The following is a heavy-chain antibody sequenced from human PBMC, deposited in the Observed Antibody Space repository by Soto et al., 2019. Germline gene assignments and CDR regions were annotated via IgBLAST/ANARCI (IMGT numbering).Heavy chain of an antibody. V-gene: IGHV4-39*01. J-gene: IGHJ5*02. CDR3: ASFVDTARDPQSQNWFDP. CDR2: IYYSGST. D-gene: IGHD5-18*01. CDR1: GGSISSSSYY. Sequence: SETLSLTCTVSGGSISSSSYYWGWIRQPPGKGLEWIGSIYYSGSTYYNPSLKSRVTISVDTSKNQFSLKLSSVTAADTAVYYCASFVDTARDPQSQNWFDPWGQGTLVTVPQ.